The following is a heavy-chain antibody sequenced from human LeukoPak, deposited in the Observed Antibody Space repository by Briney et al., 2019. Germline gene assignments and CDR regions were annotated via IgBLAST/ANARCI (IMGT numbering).Heavy chain of an antibody. CDR1: GFTFSSYS. V-gene: IGHV3-48*01. CDR3: AKGISSLVTASGFDY. J-gene: IGHJ4*02. D-gene: IGHD2-21*02. Sequence: GGSLRLSCAASGFTFSSYSMNWVRQAPGKGLEWVSYISSSSSTIYYADSVKGRFTISRDNAKNTLYLQMNSLRAEDTAVYYCAKGISSLVTASGFDYWGQGTLVTVSS. CDR2: ISSSSSTI.